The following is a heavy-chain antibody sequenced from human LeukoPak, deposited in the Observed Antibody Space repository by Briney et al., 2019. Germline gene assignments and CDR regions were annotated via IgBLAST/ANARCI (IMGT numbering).Heavy chain of an antibody. CDR2: INPNSGNT. V-gene: IGHV1-8*03. D-gene: IGHD2-2*01. J-gene: IGHJ4*02. Sequence: ASVKVSCKASGYTFTGYYMHWVRQAPGQGLEWMGWINPNSGNTGYAQKFQGRVTITRNTSISTAYMELSSLRSEDTAVYYCARWASSTSRSTLPNFDYWGQGTLVTVSS. CDR1: GYTFTGYY. CDR3: ARWASSTSRSTLPNFDY.